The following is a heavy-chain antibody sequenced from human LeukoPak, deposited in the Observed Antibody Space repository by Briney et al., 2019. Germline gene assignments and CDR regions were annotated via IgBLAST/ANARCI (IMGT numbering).Heavy chain of an antibody. CDR3: AKGVKVVVAANYWFDP. D-gene: IGHD2-15*01. Sequence: GRSLRLSCAASGFTFSSYGMHWVRQAPGKGLEWVAVISYDGSNKYYADSVKGRFTISRDNSKNTLYLQMNSLRAEDTAVYYCAKGVKVVVAANYWFDPWGQGTLVTVSS. CDR1: GFTFSSYG. J-gene: IGHJ5*02. CDR2: ISYDGSNK. V-gene: IGHV3-30*18.